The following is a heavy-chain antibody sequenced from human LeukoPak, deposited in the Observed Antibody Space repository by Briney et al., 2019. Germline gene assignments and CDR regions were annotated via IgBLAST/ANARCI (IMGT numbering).Heavy chain of an antibody. V-gene: IGHV3-11*01. CDR3: ARIWELWTVFDY. Sequence: PGGSLRLSCAASGFTFSDYYMSWIRQAPGKGLEWVSYISSSGSTIYYADSVKGRFTITRDNDKNSLCLQMNSMRAEDTAVYYCARIWELWTVFDYWGQGTLVTVSS. CDR2: ISSSGSTI. D-gene: IGHD1-26*01. CDR1: GFTFSDYY. J-gene: IGHJ4*02.